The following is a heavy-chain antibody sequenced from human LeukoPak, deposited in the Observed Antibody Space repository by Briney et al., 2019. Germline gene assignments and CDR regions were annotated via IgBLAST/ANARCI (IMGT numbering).Heavy chain of an antibody. CDR3: ARDDVVGATGLFAY. J-gene: IGHJ4*02. Sequence: ASVKVSCKASGYTFTGYYIHWVRQAPGQGLEWMGWINPNSGGTNYAQKFQGRVTMTRDTSISTFYVELSRLRSDDTAVYYCARDDVVGATGLFAYWGQGTLVTVSS. CDR2: INPNSGGT. CDR1: GYTFTGYY. D-gene: IGHD1-26*01. V-gene: IGHV1-2*02.